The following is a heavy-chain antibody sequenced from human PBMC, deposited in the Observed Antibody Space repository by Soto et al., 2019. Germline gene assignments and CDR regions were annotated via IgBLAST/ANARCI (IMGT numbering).Heavy chain of an antibody. Sequence: GGSLRLSCAASGFSFNSYSMNWVRQAPGKGPEWVAYIGLATGNVFQADSVKGRFTISRDSARDSLFLQMNHLRADGTAVYYCGRNSTYSFDYWGQGTLVTVSS. V-gene: IGHV3-48*01. CDR3: GRNSTYSFDY. D-gene: IGHD2-21*01. J-gene: IGHJ4*02. CDR1: GFSFNSYS. CDR2: IGLATGNV.